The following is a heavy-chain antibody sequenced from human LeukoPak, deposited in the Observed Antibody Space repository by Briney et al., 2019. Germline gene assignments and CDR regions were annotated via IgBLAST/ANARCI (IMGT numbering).Heavy chain of an antibody. CDR3: GRDPPTVTSIDY. D-gene: IGHD4-17*01. Sequence: PGGSLRLSCGTSGFTFTPFWMHWVRQAPGKGLVWVSRINHDGSSTNYADSVKGRFTISRDNAKNTVYLQMNSLRAEDTAVYYCGRDPPTVTSIDYWGQGTLVTVSS. CDR2: INHDGSST. V-gene: IGHV3-74*01. CDR1: GFTFTPFW. J-gene: IGHJ4*02.